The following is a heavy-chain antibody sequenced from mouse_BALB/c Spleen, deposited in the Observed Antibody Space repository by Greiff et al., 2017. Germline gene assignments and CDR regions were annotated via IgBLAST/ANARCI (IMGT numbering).Heavy chain of an antibody. CDR3: ARDRRITTMSFDY. CDR1: GFTFSSYG. J-gene: IGHJ2*01. V-gene: IGHV5-6-3*01. CDR2: INSNGGST. Sequence: EVKVVESGGGLVQPGGSLKLSCAASGFTFSSYGMSWVRQTPDKRLELVATINSNGGSTYYPDSVKGRFTISRDNAKNTLYLQMSSLKSEDTAMYYCARDRRITTMSFDYWGQGTTLTVSS. D-gene: IGHD2-4*01.